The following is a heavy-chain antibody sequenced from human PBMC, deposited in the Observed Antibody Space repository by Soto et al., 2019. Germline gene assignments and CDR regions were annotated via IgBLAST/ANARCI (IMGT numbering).Heavy chain of an antibody. J-gene: IGHJ6*02. CDR2: IYPGDSDT. CDR1: GYSFTSYW. Sequence: GESLKISCXGSGYSFTSYWIGWVRQMPGKGLEWMGIIYPGDSDTRYSPSFQGQVTISADKSISTAYLQWSSLKASDTAMYYCARLTYYDFWSGYYHYYGMDVWGQGTTVTVSS. D-gene: IGHD3-3*01. CDR3: ARLTYYDFWSGYYHYYGMDV. V-gene: IGHV5-51*01.